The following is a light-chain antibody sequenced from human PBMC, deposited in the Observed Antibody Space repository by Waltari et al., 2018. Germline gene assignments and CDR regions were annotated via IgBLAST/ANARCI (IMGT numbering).Light chain of an antibody. V-gene: IGLV2-14*03. Sequence: QPPLTHPASVPESHGQSFPISCTGTSSDIGAYDYFPWYQQHPGKAPKLLIYDVNTRPSGVSSRFSGSKFGNKAFLTISGLQAEDEADYYCSSFTTNTTRIFGGGTKLTVL. CDR3: SSFTTNTTRI. CDR1: SSDIGAYDY. CDR2: DVN. J-gene: IGLJ2*01.